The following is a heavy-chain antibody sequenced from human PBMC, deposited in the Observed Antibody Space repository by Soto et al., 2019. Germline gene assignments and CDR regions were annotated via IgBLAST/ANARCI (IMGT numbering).Heavy chain of an antibody. V-gene: IGHV3-73*01. CDR1: GFSFSDSH. J-gene: IGHJ4*02. D-gene: IGHD2-15*01. CDR2: IRSKADSYAT. Sequence: EVQLVESGGGLVQPGGSLKLSCAASGFSFSDSHMHWVRRASGKGLEWVGHIRSKADSYATAYAASVKGRFTISRDDSKTTAYLQMNSLKTEDTAVYYCTRQTRSCHDYWGQGTLVTVSS. CDR3: TRQTRSCHDY.